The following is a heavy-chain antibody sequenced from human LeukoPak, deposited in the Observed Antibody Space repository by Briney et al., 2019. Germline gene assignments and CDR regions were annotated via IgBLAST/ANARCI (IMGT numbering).Heavy chain of an antibody. J-gene: IGHJ3*02. CDR2: ISSSSSYI. D-gene: IGHD3-22*01. V-gene: IGHV3-21*04. Sequence: GGSLRLSCAASGFTFSTYSMNWVRQAPGKGLEWVSSISSSSSYIYYADSVKGRFTISRDNAKNSLYLQMNSLRAEDTALYYCARVVTMIVVVTEIPGAFDIWGQGTMVTVSS. CDR1: GFTFSTYS. CDR3: ARVVTMIVVVTEIPGAFDI.